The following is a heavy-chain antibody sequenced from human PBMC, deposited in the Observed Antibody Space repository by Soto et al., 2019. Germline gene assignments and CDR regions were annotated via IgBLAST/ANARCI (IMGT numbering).Heavy chain of an antibody. CDR1: GFTFSNAW. Sequence: GGSLRLSCAASGFTFSNAWMNWVRQAPGKGLEWVGRIKSKTDGGTTDYAAPVKGRFTISRDDSKNTLYLQMNSLRAEDTAVYYCAKDLSLAARPLNYFDYWGQGTLVTVSS. D-gene: IGHD6-6*01. CDR2: IKSKTDGGTT. J-gene: IGHJ4*02. V-gene: IGHV3-15*07. CDR3: AKDLSLAARPLNYFDY.